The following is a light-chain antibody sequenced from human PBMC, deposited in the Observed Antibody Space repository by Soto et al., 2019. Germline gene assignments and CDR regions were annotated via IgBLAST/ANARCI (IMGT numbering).Light chain of an antibody. CDR3: QHYYNYPWT. CDR2: KAS. J-gene: IGKJ1*01. V-gene: IGKV1-5*03. Sequence: DLQMTQSPSTLSASVGDSVTITCRASQTINSWLAWYQQKPGKAPNLLIYKASSLESGVPSRFSGSGSGTEFTLTISSLQPDDFATYYCQHYYNYPWTFGQGTKVEIK. CDR1: QTINSW.